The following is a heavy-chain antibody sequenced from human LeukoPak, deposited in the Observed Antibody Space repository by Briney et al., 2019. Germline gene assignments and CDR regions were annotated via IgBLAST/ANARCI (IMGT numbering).Heavy chain of an antibody. CDR3: ARILATGPSWFDP. J-gene: IGHJ5*02. Sequence: ASVRVSCKASVGTFSSYVISWVRQAPGQGLEWMGGIIPIFGTANCAQKFQGRVTITADESTSTAYMELSSLRSEDTAVYYCARILATGPSWFDPWGQGTLVTVSS. CDR1: VGTFSSYV. D-gene: IGHD2-15*01. V-gene: IGHV1-69*13. CDR2: IIPIFGTA.